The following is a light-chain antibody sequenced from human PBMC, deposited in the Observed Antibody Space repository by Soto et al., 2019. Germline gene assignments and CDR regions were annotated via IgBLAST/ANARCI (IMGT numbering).Light chain of an antibody. Sequence: QSALTQPASVSGSPGQSITISCTGTSSDVGSYNLVSWYQQHPGKAPKLMIYEGSKRPSGVSHRFSGSKSGNTASLTISGLQAEDEADYYCCSYAGTNTFMVFGGETQLTVL. CDR3: CSYAGTNTFMV. CDR2: EGS. J-gene: IGLJ2*01. V-gene: IGLV2-23*01. CDR1: SSDVGSYNL.